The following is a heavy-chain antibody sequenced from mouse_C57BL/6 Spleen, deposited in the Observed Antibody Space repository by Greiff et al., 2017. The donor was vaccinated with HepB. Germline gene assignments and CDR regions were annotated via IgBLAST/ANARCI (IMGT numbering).Heavy chain of an antibody. CDR2: ISDGGSYT. Sequence: VQLQQSGGGLVKPGGSLKLSCAASGFTFSSYAMSWVRQTPEKRLEWVATISDGGSYTYYPDNVKGRFTISRDNAKNNLYLQMSHLKSEDTAMYYCARDGFAYWGQGTLVTVSA. CDR1: GFTFSSYA. CDR3: ARDGFAY. J-gene: IGHJ3*01. V-gene: IGHV5-4*01.